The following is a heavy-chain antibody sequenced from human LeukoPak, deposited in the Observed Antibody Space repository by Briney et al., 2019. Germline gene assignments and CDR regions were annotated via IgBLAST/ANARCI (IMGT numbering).Heavy chain of an antibody. CDR2: IYYSGST. V-gene: IGHV4-59*01. Sequence: SETLSLTCTVSGGSISSYYWSWIRQPPGKGLEWIGYIYYSGSTNYNPSLKSRVTISVDTSKNQFSLKLSSVTAADTAVYYCARDKDCSSTSCYWTVDYWGQGTLVTVSS. CDR1: GGSISSYY. CDR3: ARDKDCSSTSCYWTVDY. J-gene: IGHJ4*02. D-gene: IGHD2-2*01.